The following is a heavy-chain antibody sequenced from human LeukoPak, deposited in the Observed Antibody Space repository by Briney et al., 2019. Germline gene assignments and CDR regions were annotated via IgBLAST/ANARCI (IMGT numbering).Heavy chain of an antibody. D-gene: IGHD3-10*01. CDR1: GFTFNNYA. CDR2: IGISSGPL. V-gene: IGHV3-48*04. J-gene: IGHJ4*02. Sequence: GGSLRLSCAASGFTFNNYALNWVRQTPGGRLEWVSFIGISSGPLLYADSVKGRFTISRDNAKASVYLQMNRLRAEDTAVYYCARAKGYTSSYSFDYWGQGILVTVSS. CDR3: ARAKGYTSSYSFDY.